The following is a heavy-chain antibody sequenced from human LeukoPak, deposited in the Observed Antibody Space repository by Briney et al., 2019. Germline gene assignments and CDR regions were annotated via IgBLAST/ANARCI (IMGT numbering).Heavy chain of an antibody. Sequence: SETLSLTCTVSGGAIRGHYWNWIRQPAGKGLEWIGRIYSSGYTNDNPFLKSRITMSVDMSKNQFSLRLNSVTAADTAVYYCARDGRHDYSNDHPQSWFDPWGQGTLVTVSS. D-gene: IGHD4-11*01. J-gene: IGHJ5*02. CDR2: IYSSGYT. CDR1: GGAIRGHY. V-gene: IGHV4-4*07. CDR3: ARDGRHDYSNDHPQSWFDP.